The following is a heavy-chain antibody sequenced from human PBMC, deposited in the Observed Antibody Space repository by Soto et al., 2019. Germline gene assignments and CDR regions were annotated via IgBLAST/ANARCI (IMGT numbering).Heavy chain of an antibody. CDR3: ARDMGVGYSYGYGVDY. Sequence: ASVKVSCKASGYTFTSYYMHWVRQAPGQGLEWMGIINPSGGSTSYAQKFQGRVTMTGDTSTSTVYMELSSLRSEDTAVYYCARDMGVGYSYGYGVDYWGQGTLVTVSS. D-gene: IGHD5-18*01. CDR2: INPSGGST. CDR1: GYTFTSYY. J-gene: IGHJ4*02. V-gene: IGHV1-46*01.